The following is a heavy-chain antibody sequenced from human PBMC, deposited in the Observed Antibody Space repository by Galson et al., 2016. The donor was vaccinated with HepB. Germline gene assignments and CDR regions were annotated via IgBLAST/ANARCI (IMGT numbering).Heavy chain of an antibody. CDR3: ARGPLTFGGVIVNYYAMDV. Sequence: SLRLSCAASGFTFSGYELNWVRQAPGKGLEWVSYISSSGSTIYYANPAKVRFTISRDNANYSLYLQMNSLRAQDTAVYYCARGPLTFGGVIVNYYAMDVWGQGTTVTVSS. CDR2: ISSSGSTI. D-gene: IGHD3-16*02. J-gene: IGHJ6*02. V-gene: IGHV3-48*03. CDR1: GFTFSGYE.